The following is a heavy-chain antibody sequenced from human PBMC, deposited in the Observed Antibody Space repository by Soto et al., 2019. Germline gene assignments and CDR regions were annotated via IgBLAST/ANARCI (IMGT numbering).Heavy chain of an antibody. J-gene: IGHJ4*02. Sequence: EVQMLESGGGLVQPGGSLRLSCAASGFTFSSYAMSWVRQAPGKGLEWVSAITGSGGTTLYADSVKGRFTISRDNSKNTLYLQMNSVRAEDTAVYYCGKGLTGGQFNYWGQGTLVTVSS. CDR1: GFTFSSYA. V-gene: IGHV3-23*01. CDR3: GKGLTGGQFNY. D-gene: IGHD2-8*02. CDR2: ITGSGGTT.